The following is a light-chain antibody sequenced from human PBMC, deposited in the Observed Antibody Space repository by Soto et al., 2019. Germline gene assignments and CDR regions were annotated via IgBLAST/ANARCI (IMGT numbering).Light chain of an antibody. CDR3: SSYAGSNNLL. V-gene: IGLV2-8*01. J-gene: IGLJ2*01. CDR1: NSDIGGYNY. Sequence: QSALTQPPSASVSPGQSVTISCTGTNSDIGGYNYVSWYQQHPGKAPKLMIYEVNKRPSGVPDRFSDSKSGNTASLTVSGLQAEDEADYYCSSYAGSNNLLFGGGTKLTVL. CDR2: EVN.